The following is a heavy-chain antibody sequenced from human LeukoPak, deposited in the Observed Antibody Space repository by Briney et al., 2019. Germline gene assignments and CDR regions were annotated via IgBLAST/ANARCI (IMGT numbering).Heavy chain of an antibody. CDR1: GFTFDDYG. CDR2: INWNGGST. V-gene: IGHV3-20*04. J-gene: IGHJ6*03. Sequence: PGGSLRLSCAASGFTFDDYGMSWVRQAPGKGLEWVSGINWNGGSTVYADSVKGRFTISRDNAKNSLYLQMNSLRAEDTALYYCARGHDILTGDYYMDVWGKGTTVTVSS. CDR3: ARGHDILTGDYYMDV. D-gene: IGHD3-9*01.